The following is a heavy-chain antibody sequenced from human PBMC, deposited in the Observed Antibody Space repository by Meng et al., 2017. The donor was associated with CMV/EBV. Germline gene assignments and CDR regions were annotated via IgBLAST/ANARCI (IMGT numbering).Heavy chain of an antibody. D-gene: IGHD3-3*01. J-gene: IGHJ4*02. CDR1: GGTFSSYA. CDR2: IIPILGIA. CDR3: ARGPTIFRVVTSFDY. Sequence: SVKVSCKASGGTFSSYAISWVRQAPGQGLEWMGGIIPILGIANYAQKFQGRVTITADKSTSTAYMELSSLRSEDTAVYYCARGPTIFRVVTSFDYWGQGTLVTVSS. V-gene: IGHV1-69*10.